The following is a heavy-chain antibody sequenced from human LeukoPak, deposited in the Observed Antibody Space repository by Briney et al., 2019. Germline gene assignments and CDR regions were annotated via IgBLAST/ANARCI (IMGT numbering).Heavy chain of an antibody. CDR2: IYYSGSI. D-gene: IGHD3-22*01. CDR3: ARENPSGYYNRPIDY. CDR1: GASISSYY. J-gene: IGHJ4*02. V-gene: IGHV4-59*01. Sequence: SETLSLTCTVSGASISSYYWSRIRQPPGKGLEWIGDIYYSGSIKYNPSLKSRVTMSVDTSKNQFSLKLSSVTAADTAIYYCARENPSGYYNRPIDYWGQGTLVTVSS.